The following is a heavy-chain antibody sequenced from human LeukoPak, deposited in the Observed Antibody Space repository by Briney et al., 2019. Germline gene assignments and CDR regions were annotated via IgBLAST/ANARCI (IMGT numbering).Heavy chain of an antibody. J-gene: IGHJ4*02. CDR2: ISDSGGST. D-gene: IGHD3-16*01. V-gene: IGHV3-23*01. CDR1: GFTFSSYA. Sequence: GGSLRLSCAASGFTFSSYAMSWVRQAPGKGLEWVSAISDSGGSTYYADSVKGRFTISRDNSKNTLYLQMNSLRAEDTAVYYCAKVPFGGTEGYWGQGTLVTVSS. CDR3: AKVPFGGTEGY.